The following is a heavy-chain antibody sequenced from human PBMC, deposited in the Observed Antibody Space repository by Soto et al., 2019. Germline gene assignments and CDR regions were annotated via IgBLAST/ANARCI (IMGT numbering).Heavy chain of an antibody. CDR2: IYWNDDK. CDR3: AHRRHPSAYCGGDCYPGWFDP. V-gene: IGHV2-5*01. CDR1: GFSLSTSGVG. Sequence: SGPTLVNPTQTRTLTCTFSGFSLSTSGVGVGWIRQPPGKALEWLALIYWNDDKRYSPSLKSRLTITKDTSKNQVVLTMTNMDPVDTATYYCAHRRHPSAYCGGDCYPGWFDPWGQGTLVTVSS. J-gene: IGHJ5*02. D-gene: IGHD2-21*02.